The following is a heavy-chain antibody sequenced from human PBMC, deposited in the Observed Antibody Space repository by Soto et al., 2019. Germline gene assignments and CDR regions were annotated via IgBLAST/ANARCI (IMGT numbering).Heavy chain of an antibody. CDR2: ISGSGGST. CDR1: GFTFSSYA. D-gene: IGHD3-3*01. CDR3: EKDVLRFLEWSGGMDV. J-gene: IGHJ6*02. V-gene: IGHV3-23*01. Sequence: PGGSLRLSCAASGFTFSSYAMSWVRQAPGKGLEWVSAISGSGGSTYYADSVKGRFAISRDNSKNTLYLQMNSLRAGDTAVYYCEKDVLRFLEWSGGMDVWGQETTVTVSS.